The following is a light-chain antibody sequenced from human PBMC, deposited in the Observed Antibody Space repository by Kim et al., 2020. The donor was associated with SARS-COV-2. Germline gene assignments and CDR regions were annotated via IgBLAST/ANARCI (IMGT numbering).Light chain of an antibody. Sequence: ERATINRKPSQVVLDSSNNKNYLAGYQQKPGQPPTRLIYCASTRESGVPDRFSGSGSGTDFTLTISSLQAEDVAVYYCQQYYSTPPTFGQGTKLEIK. CDR1: QVVLDSSNNKNY. CDR2: CAS. V-gene: IGKV4-1*01. CDR3: QQYYSTPPT. J-gene: IGKJ2*01.